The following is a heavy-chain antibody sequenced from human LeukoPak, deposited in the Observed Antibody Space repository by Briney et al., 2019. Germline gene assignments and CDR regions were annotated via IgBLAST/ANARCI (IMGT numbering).Heavy chain of an antibody. Sequence: PGGSLRLSCAASGFTFSSYSMNWVRQAPGKGLEWVSYISSSSTIYYADSVKGRFTISRDNAKNSLYLQMNSLRAEDTALYYCAKVRGYSYGSFDYWGQGTLVTVSS. J-gene: IGHJ4*02. CDR3: AKVRGYSYGSFDY. CDR2: ISSSSTI. D-gene: IGHD5-18*01. CDR1: GFTFSSYS. V-gene: IGHV3-48*04.